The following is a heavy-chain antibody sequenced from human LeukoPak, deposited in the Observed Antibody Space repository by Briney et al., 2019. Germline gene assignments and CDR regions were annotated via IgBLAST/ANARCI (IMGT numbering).Heavy chain of an antibody. V-gene: IGHV3-21*04. D-gene: IGHD2-15*01. CDR1: GFTFSSYS. J-gene: IGHJ4*02. CDR3: ARDRVDTAHSDY. Sequence: GGSLRLSCAASGFTFSSYSMNWVRQAPGKGLEWVSSISSSSSYIYYADSVKGRFTISRDNAKNSLYLQMNSLRAEDTAVYYCARDRVDTAHSDYWGQGTLVTVSS. CDR2: ISSSSSYI.